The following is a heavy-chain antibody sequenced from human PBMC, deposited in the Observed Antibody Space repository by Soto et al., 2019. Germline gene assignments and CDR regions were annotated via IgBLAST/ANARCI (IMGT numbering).Heavy chain of an antibody. V-gene: IGHV1-18*01. J-gene: IGHJ6*02. CDR1: GYTFTSYG. CDR3: AMVDVYVTPSPQDV. CDR2: INTYNGNT. Sequence: ASVKVSCKASGYTFTSYGISWVRQAPGQGLEWMGWINTYNGNTNYAQNVQGRVTLTTDTSTSTAYMELRSLRSNDTAIYYCAMVDVYVTPSPQDVWGQGTTVTSP. D-gene: IGHD3-16*01.